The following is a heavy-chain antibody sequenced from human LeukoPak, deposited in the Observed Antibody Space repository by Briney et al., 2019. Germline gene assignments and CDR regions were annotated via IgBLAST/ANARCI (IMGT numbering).Heavy chain of an antibody. J-gene: IGHJ4*02. Sequence: PSGTLSLTCTVSAYSISDGWVWGMIRPPPGKGLEWIGYIYYSGSTNYNPSLKSRVTISVDTSKNQFSLKLSSVTAADTAVYYCARRGTSGSHHYWGQGTLVTVSS. V-gene: IGHV4-59*08. CDR1: AYSISDGWV. D-gene: IGHD1-26*01. CDR3: ARRGTSGSHHY. CDR2: IYYSGST.